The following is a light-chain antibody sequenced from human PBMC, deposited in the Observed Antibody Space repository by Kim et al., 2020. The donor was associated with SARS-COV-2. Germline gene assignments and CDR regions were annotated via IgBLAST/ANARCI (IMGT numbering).Light chain of an antibody. CDR3: QTWGTGIGV. Sequence: QLVLTQSPSASASLGASVKLTCTLSRGHSSYAIAWHPQQPEQGPRYLMKLNSDGSHSKGDGIPDRFSGSSSGAERYLTISSLQSEDEADYYCQTWGTGIGVFGGGTQLTVL. V-gene: IGLV4-69*01. CDR2: LNSDGSH. J-gene: IGLJ3*02. CDR1: RGHSSYA.